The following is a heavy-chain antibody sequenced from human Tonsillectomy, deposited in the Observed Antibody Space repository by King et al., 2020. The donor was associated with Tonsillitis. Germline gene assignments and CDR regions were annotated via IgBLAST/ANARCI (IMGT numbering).Heavy chain of an antibody. V-gene: IGHV4-61*02. D-gene: IGHD3/OR15-3a*01. CDR2: VDSGGST. CDR3: ANMPARTGFSSFSYLDGWGTSFSYLDV. Sequence: VQLQESGPGLVKPSQTLSLTCTVSGSSVNSGIYYWNWIRQPAGKGPEWIGLVDSGGSTSYNPSMRTRVTISVDTPTNQFSLRLTSMTAADTAVYYCANMPARTGFSSFSYLDGWGTSFSYLDVWGKGTTVTVSS. CDR1: GSSVNSGIYY. J-gene: IGHJ6*03.